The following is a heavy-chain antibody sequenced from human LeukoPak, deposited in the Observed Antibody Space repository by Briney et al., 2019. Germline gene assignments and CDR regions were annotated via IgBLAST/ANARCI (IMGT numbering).Heavy chain of an antibody. CDR3: ARVRYFDYNWFDP. V-gene: IGHV4-61*02. J-gene: IGHJ5*02. D-gene: IGHD3-9*01. CDR2: IYPSGST. CDR1: GGSINSGSYY. Sequence: SETLSLTCNVSGGSINSGSYYWSWIRQPAGKGLEWIGRIYPSGSTNYNPSLKSRVTLSIDTSKNQFSLKLNSVTAADTAMYYCARVRYFDYNWFDPWGQESWSPSPQ.